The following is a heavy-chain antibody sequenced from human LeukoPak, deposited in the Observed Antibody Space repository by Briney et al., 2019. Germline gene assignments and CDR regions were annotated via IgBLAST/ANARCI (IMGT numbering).Heavy chain of an antibody. CDR2: IYYSGST. CDR3: ARAPGFTMYPSFDY. D-gene: IGHD3-10*02. J-gene: IGHJ4*02. V-gene: IGHV4-61*01. CDR1: GGSISSSSYY. Sequence: SSETLSLTCTVSGGSISSSSYYWSWIRQPPGKGLEWIGYIYYSGSTNYNPSLKSRVTISVDTSKNQFSLKLSSVTAADTAVYYCARAPGFTMYPSFDYWGQGTLVTVSS.